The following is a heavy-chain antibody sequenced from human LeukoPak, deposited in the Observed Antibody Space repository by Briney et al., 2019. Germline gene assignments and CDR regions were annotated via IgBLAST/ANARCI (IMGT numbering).Heavy chain of an antibody. J-gene: IGHJ4*02. CDR2: IRTKANNYET. CDR1: GFTFSGST. V-gene: IGHV3-73*01. CDR3: TRLSALTTPRGY. Sequence: PGGSLRLSCAASGFTFSGSTIHWVRQASGKGLEWVGRIRTKANNYETAYAASVKGRFTISRDDSKNTAYLQMNSLKIEDTAVYYCTRLSALTTPRGYWGQGTLVTVSS. D-gene: IGHD3-22*01.